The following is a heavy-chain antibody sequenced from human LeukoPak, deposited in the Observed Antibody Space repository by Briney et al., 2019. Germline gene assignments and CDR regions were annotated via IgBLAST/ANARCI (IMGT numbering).Heavy chain of an antibody. CDR2: IDDSGGST. Sequence: GGSLRLSCAASGFTFTTYAMNWARQAPGKGLEWVSAIDDSGGSTYYADSVKGRFTISRDNSKNTLYLQMNSLRAEDTAVYYCAKESAIVGYWGQGTLVTVSS. J-gene: IGHJ4*02. D-gene: IGHD6-25*01. CDR1: GFTFTTYA. CDR3: AKESAIVGY. V-gene: IGHV3-23*01.